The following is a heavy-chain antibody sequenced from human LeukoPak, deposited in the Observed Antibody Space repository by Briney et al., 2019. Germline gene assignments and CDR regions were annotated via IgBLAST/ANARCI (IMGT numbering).Heavy chain of an antibody. V-gene: IGHV3-33*01. CDR3: ARGAGIVVYFDY. D-gene: IGHD3-22*01. Sequence: GGSLRLSCAASGFTFSSYGMHWVRQAPGKGLEWVAVIWYDGSNKYYADSVKGRFTISRDNSKNTLYLQMNSLRAEDTAVYYCARGAGIVVYFDYWGQGTLVTVSS. CDR1: GFTFSSYG. J-gene: IGHJ4*02. CDR2: IWYDGSNK.